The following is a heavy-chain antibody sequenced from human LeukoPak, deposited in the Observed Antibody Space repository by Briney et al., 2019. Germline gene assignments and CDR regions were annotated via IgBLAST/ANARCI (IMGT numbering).Heavy chain of an antibody. CDR1: RFAFSSYS. Sequence: GGSLRLSCAASRFAFSSYSMNWVRQAPGKGLEWVSSISSSSSYIYYADSVKGRFTISRDNAKNSLYLQMNSLRAEDTAVYYCARDRWAAGKLIVTGANWFDPWGQGTLVTVSS. CDR3: ARDRWAAGKLIVTGANWFDP. D-gene: IGHD6-13*01. CDR2: ISSSSSYI. J-gene: IGHJ5*02. V-gene: IGHV3-21*01.